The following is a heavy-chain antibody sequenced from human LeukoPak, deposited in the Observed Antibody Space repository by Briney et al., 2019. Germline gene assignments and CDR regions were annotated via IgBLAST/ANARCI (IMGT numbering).Heavy chain of an antibody. CDR2: INPNSGGT. D-gene: IGHD5-24*01. Sequence: ASVKVSCKASGYTFTGYYMHWVRQAPGQGLGWMGWINPNSGGTNYAQKFQGRVTMTRDTSISTAYMELSRLRSDDTAVYYCARGSLIEMATMPRGYWGQGTLVTVSS. CDR1: GYTFTGYY. CDR3: ARGSLIEMATMPRGY. V-gene: IGHV1-2*02. J-gene: IGHJ4*02.